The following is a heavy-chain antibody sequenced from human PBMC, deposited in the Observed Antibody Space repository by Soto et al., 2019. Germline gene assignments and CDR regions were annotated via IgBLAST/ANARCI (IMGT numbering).Heavy chain of an antibody. J-gene: IGHJ4*02. D-gene: IGHD6-19*01. Sequence: QIHLVQSGAEVRKPGASVNVSCKASGYALINYGYSWVRQAPGQGLEWMGWISAYNGKTNYALRFQDRLTMNTDTSTSTAYMELRSLTSDDTAVYYCARDDILLKGWYCDYWGQGTPVTVSS. CDR3: ARDDILLKGWYCDY. CDR1: GYALINYG. V-gene: IGHV1-18*04. CDR2: ISAYNGKT.